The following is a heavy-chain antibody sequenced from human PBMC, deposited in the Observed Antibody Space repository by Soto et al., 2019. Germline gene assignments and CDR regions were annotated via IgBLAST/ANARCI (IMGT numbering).Heavy chain of an antibody. J-gene: IGHJ6*02. CDR1: VFTVGSNY. CDR3: ARSTYYDILTGSYYSYAVDV. Sequence: PVRSLRLSCAASVFTVGSNYMSCVRHSPGKWLEWVSVIYSEGTPYYADSVKGRFTISRENSNNTLYLHMNNLRAEDTAVYYCARSTYYDILTGSYYSYAVDVWGQATTVPLS. V-gene: IGHV3-53*01. CDR2: IYSEGTP. D-gene: IGHD3-9*01.